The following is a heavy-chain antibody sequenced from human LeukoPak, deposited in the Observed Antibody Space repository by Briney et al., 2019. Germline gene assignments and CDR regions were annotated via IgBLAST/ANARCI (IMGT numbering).Heavy chain of an antibody. Sequence: GQSLKISCKGSGYSFTNYWIGWVRQMLGEGLEWMGIIYPGDSDTRYSPSFQGQVTISADKSISTAYLQWGSLKASDTAMYYCARSQGYCSGGSCLQGDWFDPWGQGTLVTVSS. CDR1: GYSFTNYW. V-gene: IGHV5-51*01. D-gene: IGHD2-15*01. CDR2: IYPGDSDT. CDR3: ARSQGYCSGGSCLQGDWFDP. J-gene: IGHJ5*02.